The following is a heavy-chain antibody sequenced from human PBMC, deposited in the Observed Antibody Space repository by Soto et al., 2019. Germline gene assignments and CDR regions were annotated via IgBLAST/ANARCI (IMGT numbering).Heavy chain of an antibody. CDR2: IYPADSDV. CDR1: GNSFTSYW. J-gene: IGHJ6*02. D-gene: IGHD2-15*01. V-gene: IGHV5-51*01. Sequence: GESLKISCKGSGNSFTSYWIAWVRQVPGKGLEWMGIIYPADSDVRHSPSFQGQVTISVDKSLSTAYLQWSSLKASDTAMYYCARQDCSGGSCYSSRHYYYGMDVWGQGTTVTVSS. CDR3: ARQDCSGGSCYSSRHYYYGMDV.